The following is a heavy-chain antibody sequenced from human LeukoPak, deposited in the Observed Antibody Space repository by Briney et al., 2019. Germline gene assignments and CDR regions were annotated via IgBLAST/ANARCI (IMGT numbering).Heavy chain of an antibody. D-gene: IGHD3-10*01. J-gene: IGHJ4*02. Sequence: ASVKVSCKASGYTFTSYDINWVRQATGQGLEWMGWMNPNSGNTGYAQKFQGRVTMTRNTSISTAYMELSSLRSEDTAVYYCARGYYGSGNFIDWGQGTLATVSS. CDR1: GYTFTSYD. CDR2: MNPNSGNT. V-gene: IGHV1-8*01. CDR3: ARGYYGSGNFID.